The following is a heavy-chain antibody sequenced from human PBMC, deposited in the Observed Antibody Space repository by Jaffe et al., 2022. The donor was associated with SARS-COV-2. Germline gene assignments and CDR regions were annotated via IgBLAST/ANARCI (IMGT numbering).Heavy chain of an antibody. J-gene: IGHJ6*03. CDR2: LSYDGSNK. D-gene: IGHD5-12*01. V-gene: IGHV3-30*04. CDR1: GFTFSSYV. Sequence: QVQLVESGGGVVQPGRSLRLSCAASGFTFSSYVMHWSRQAPGKGLEWVAVLSYDGSNKYYADSVKGRFTISRDNSKNTLYLQMNSLRAEDTAVYYCARDGGDRWLRPNYYYMDVWGKGTTVTVSS. CDR3: ARDGGDRWLRPNYYYMDV.